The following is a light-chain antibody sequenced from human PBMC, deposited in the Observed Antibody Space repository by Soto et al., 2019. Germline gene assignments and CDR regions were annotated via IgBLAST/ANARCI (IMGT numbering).Light chain of an antibody. Sequence: EILVTQSPATLSLSPGERATLSCRASQSVSSRLAWYQQKPGQAPRLLISGASSRATGIPDRFSGGGSGTDFTLTISRLEPEDFATYYCQQSYSTPAVTFGGGTKVDIK. J-gene: IGKJ4*01. V-gene: IGKV3D-20*02. CDR3: QQSYSTPAVT. CDR1: QSVSSR. CDR2: GAS.